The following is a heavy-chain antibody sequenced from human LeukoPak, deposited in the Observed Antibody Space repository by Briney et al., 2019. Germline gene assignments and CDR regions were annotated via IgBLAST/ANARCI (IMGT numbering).Heavy chain of an antibody. CDR1: GGSFSGHY. CDR2: ITHSGSI. Sequence: PSETLSLTCAVYGGSFSGHYWTWIRQPPGKGLEWIGEITHSGSINYNPSLKSRVTISIDTSKSQFSLKLSSVTAADTAVYYCARGYGANGDDYYFYMDVWGKGTTVTVSS. D-gene: IGHD4/OR15-4a*01. V-gene: IGHV4-34*01. CDR3: ARGYGANGDDYYFYMDV. J-gene: IGHJ6*03.